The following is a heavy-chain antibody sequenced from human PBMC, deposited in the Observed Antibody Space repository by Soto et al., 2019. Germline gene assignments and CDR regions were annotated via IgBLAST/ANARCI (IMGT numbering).Heavy chain of an antibody. CDR1: GGSISSYY. CDR3: ARGSRYYDILTGYYGNWFDP. V-gene: IGHV4-59*01. J-gene: IGHJ5*02. CDR2: IYYSGST. Sequence: SETLSLTCTVSGGSISSYYWSWIRQPPGKGLEWIGYIYYSGSTNYNPSLKSRVTISVDTSKNQFSLKLSSVTAADTAVYYCARGSRYYDILTGYYGNWFDPWGQGTLVTVS. D-gene: IGHD3-9*01.